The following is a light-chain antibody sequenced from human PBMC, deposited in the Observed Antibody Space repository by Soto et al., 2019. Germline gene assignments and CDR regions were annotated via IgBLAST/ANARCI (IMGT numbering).Light chain of an antibody. Sequence: IVLTQSPATLSVSPGERATLSCRASQSVRNDLAWYQQKPGQAPRLLIYRASIRATGIPARFSGSGSGTEFTLTISSLQSEDFAVYYCQQYNNWPPWTFGQGTKVDIK. CDR1: QSVRND. CDR3: QQYNNWPPWT. J-gene: IGKJ1*01. V-gene: IGKV3-15*01. CDR2: RAS.